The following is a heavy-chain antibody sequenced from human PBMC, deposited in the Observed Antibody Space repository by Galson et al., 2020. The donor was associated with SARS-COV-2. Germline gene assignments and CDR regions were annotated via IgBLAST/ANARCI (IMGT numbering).Heavy chain of an antibody. CDR1: GYSISSGYY. CDR2: IYHTGDT. Sequence: SETLSLTCTVSGYSISSGYYWGWIRQPPGKGPEWIGSIYHTGDTFYNPSLKSRVTISVDPSKNQFSLKLRSVTAADTAVFYCARGGGDGGTGYDYWGQGTLVTVSS. V-gene: IGHV4-38-2*02. D-gene: IGHD3-16*01. J-gene: IGHJ4*02. CDR3: ARGGGDGGTGYDY.